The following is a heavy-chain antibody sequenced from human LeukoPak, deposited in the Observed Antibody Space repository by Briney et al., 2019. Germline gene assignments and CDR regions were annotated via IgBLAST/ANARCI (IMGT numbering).Heavy chain of an antibody. CDR1: GFTFSSYG. J-gene: IGHJ4*02. Sequence: PGGSLRLSCAASGFTFSSYGMHWVRQAPGKGLEWVAVIWYDGSNKYYADSVKGRLTISRDNSKNTLYLQMNSLRAEDTAVYYCAREFYGSGSLDYWGQGTLVTVSS. D-gene: IGHD3-10*01. V-gene: IGHV3-33*01. CDR2: IWYDGSNK. CDR3: AREFYGSGSLDY.